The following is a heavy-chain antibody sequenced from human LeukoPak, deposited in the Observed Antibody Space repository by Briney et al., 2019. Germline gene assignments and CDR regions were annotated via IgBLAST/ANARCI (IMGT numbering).Heavy chain of an antibody. CDR2: IYHSGST. CDR3: ARRARGMVVTAPFDY. J-gene: IGHJ4*02. Sequence: SETLSLTCAVSGGSISSGGYSWSWIRQPPGKGLEWIGYIYHSGSTYYNPSLKSRVTISVDRSKNQFSLKLSSVTAADTAVYYCARRARGMVVTAPFDYWGQGTLVTVSS. CDR1: GGSISSGGYS. D-gene: IGHD2-21*02. V-gene: IGHV4-30-2*01.